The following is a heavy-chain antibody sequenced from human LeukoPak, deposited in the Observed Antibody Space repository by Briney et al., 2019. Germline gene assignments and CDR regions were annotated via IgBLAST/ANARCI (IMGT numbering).Heavy chain of an antibody. CDR3: ARVVDTAMVTGCYFDY. CDR2: IYHSGST. D-gene: IGHD5-18*01. Sequence: PSETLSLTCAVSGGSISSGGYSWSWIRQPPGQGLEWIGYIYHSGSTYYNPSLKSRVTISVDRSKNQFSLKLSAVTAADTAVYYCARVVDTAMVTGCYFDYWGQGTLVTVSS. V-gene: IGHV4-30-2*01. J-gene: IGHJ4*02. CDR1: GGSISSGGYS.